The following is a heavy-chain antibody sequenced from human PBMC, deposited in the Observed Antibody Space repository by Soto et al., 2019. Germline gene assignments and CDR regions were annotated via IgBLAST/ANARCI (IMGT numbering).Heavy chain of an antibody. Sequence: GASVKVSCKAFAYSFTTYVILLVRKATGQRLEWMGCINAGTAIGNYSHKFKDRLSIIRHTSAYTSNPELSSVISVVRADYYSAEDSSGYYYWGQGTQVTVSS. CDR3: AEDSSGYYY. J-gene: IGHJ4*02. CDR1: AYSFTTYV. CDR2: INAGTAIG. V-gene: IGHV1-3*01. D-gene: IGHD3-22*01.